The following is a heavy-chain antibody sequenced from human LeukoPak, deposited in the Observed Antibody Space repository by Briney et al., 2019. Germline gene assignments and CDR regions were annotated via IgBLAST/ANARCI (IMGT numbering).Heavy chain of an antibody. CDR2: INHSGST. CDR1: GGSFSGYY. J-gene: IGHJ4*02. V-gene: IGHV4-34*01. Sequence: PSETLSLTCAVYGGSFSGYYWSWIRQPPGKGLEWIGEINHSGSTNYNPSLKSRVTISVDTSKNQFSLKLSSVTAADTAVYYCARVRVSPGYYYGSGSHGGFDYWGQGTLVTVSS. D-gene: IGHD3-10*01. CDR3: ARVRVSPGYYYGSGSHGGFDY.